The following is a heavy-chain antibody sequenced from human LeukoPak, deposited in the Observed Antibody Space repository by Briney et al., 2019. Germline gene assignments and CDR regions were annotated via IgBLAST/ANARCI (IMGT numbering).Heavy chain of an antibody. Sequence: ASVKVSCKASGYTFTSYDIGWVRQATGQGLEWMGWMRPSSGNTGYGQTFQGRVTMTRDTSISTAYMELSSLRSEDTAMYYCVRNKXGFTXXGQGTMVTVSX. CDR2: MRPSSGNT. CDR3: VRNKXGFTX. J-gene: IGHJ3*02. CDR1: GYTFTSYD. D-gene: IGHD1/OR15-1a*01. V-gene: IGHV1-8*01.